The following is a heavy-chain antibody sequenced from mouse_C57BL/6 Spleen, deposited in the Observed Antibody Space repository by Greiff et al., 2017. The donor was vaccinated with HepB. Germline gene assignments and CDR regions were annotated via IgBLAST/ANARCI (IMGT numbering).Heavy chain of an antibody. CDR3: AKRGLYYGYDQDAMDY. D-gene: IGHD2-2*01. Sequence: EVQLQQSGPELVKPGASVKISCKASGYTFTDYYMNWVKQSHGKSLEWIGDINPNNGGTSYNQKFKGKATLTVDKSSSTAYMELRSLTSEDSAVYYCAKRGLYYGYDQDAMDYWGQGTSVTVSS. CDR1: GYTFTDYY. CDR2: INPNNGGT. J-gene: IGHJ4*01. V-gene: IGHV1-26*01.